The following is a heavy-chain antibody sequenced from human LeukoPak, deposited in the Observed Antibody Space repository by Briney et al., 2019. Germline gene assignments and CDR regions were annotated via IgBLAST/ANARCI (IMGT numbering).Heavy chain of an antibody. V-gene: IGHV4-34*01. Sequence: SETLSLTCAVYGGSFRGYYWSWIRQPPGKGLEWIGEINHSGSTNYNPSFKSRVTISLDTSMKKFSLKLNSVTAADTAVYYCASTERCSTTCPLDYWGQGTLVTVSS. J-gene: IGHJ4*02. D-gene: IGHD2-2*01. CDR1: GGSFRGYY. CDR2: INHSGST. CDR3: ASTERCSTTCPLDY.